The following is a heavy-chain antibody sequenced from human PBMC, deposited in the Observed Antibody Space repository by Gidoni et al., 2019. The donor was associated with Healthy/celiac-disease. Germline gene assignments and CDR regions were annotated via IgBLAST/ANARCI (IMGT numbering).Heavy chain of an antibody. CDR1: GGSISSGDYY. D-gene: IGHD3-10*01. V-gene: IGHV4-30-4*01. Sequence: QVQLQESCPGLVKPSQTLSLTCTVSGGSISSGDYYWSWIRQPPGKGLEWIGYIYYSGSTHYNPSLKSRVTISVDTSKNQFSLKLSSVTAADTAVYYCARDLSITMVRGVAFDIWGQGTMVTVSS. CDR2: IYYSGST. CDR3: ARDLSITMVRGVAFDI. J-gene: IGHJ3*02.